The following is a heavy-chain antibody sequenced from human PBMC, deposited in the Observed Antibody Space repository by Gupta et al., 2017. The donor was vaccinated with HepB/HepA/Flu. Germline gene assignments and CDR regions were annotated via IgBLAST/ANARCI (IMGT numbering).Heavy chain of an antibody. Sequence: QVQLQQWGAGLLTPSETLSLTCAVYGGSFSGYYWSWIRQPPGKGLEWIGEINHSGSTNYNPSLKSRVTISVDTSKNQFSLKLSSVTAADTAVYYCARRTYYYGSGSYGEFDYWGQGTLVTVSS. CDR1: GGSFSGYY. CDR2: INHSGST. D-gene: IGHD3-10*01. J-gene: IGHJ4*02. CDR3: ARRTYYYGSGSYGEFDY. V-gene: IGHV4-34*01.